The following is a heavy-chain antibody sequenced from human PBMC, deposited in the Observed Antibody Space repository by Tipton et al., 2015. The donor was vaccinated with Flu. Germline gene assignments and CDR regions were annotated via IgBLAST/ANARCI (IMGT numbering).Heavy chain of an antibody. V-gene: IGHV4-34*01. D-gene: IGHD2/OR15-2a*01. Sequence: LRLSCAVYGGSFSGYCWSWIRQPPGKGLEWIGEINHSGSTNYNPSLKSRVTISVDTSKNQFSLKLSSVTAADTAVYYCARQGRKRTVLHYYYYGMDVWGQGTTVTVSS. CDR2: INHSGST. CDR1: GGSFSGYC. J-gene: IGHJ6*02. CDR3: ARQGRKRTVLHYYYYGMDV.